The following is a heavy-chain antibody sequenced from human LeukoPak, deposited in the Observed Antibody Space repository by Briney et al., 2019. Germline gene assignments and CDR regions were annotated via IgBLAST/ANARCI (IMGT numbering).Heavy chain of an antibody. Sequence: GRSLRLSCAASGFTFSSYAMHWVRQAPGKGLEWVAVISYDGSNKYYADSVKGRFTISGDNSKNTLYLQMNSLRAEDTAVYYCARGSHAYYYGSGSYYSYFDYWGQGTLVTVSS. J-gene: IGHJ4*02. CDR1: GFTFSSYA. D-gene: IGHD3-10*01. CDR3: ARGSHAYYYGSGSYYSYFDY. V-gene: IGHV3-30*04. CDR2: ISYDGSNK.